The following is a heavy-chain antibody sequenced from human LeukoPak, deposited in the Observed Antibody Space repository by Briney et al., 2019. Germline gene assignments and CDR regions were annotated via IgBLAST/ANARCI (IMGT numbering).Heavy chain of an antibody. J-gene: IGHJ3*02. D-gene: IGHD3-16*02. CDR1: GVTFSSYW. CDR2: IKQDGSEK. Sequence: GGSLRLSCAASGVTFSSYWMSWVRQAPGKGLEWVANIKQDGSEKYYVDSVKGRFTISRDNAKNSLYLQMNSLRAEDTAVYYCARDLGGVIDIEADAFDIWGQGTMVTVSS. CDR3: ARDLGGVIDIEADAFDI. V-gene: IGHV3-7*01.